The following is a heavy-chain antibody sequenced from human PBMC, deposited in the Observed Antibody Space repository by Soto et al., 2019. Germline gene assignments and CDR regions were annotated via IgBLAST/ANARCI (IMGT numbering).Heavy chain of an antibody. CDR2: INHSGST. D-gene: IGHD3-3*01. CDR3: ARDLSGNDFWSGYLRYYYGMDV. J-gene: IGHJ6*02. V-gene: IGHV4-34*01. CDR1: GGSFSGYY. Sequence: PSETLSLTCAVYGGSFSGYYWSWIRQPPGKGLEWIGEINHSGSTNYNPSLKSRVTISVDTSKNQFSLKLSSVTAADTAVYYCARDLSGNDFWSGYLRYYYGMDVWGQGTTDTVSS.